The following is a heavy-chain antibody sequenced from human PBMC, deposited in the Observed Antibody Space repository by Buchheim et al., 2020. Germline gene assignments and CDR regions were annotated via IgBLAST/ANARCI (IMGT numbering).Heavy chain of an antibody. V-gene: IGHV4-31*03. Sequence: QVQLQESGPGLVKPSQTLSLTCTVSGGSISSGGYYWSWIRQHPGKGLDWIGYIYYSGSTYYNPSLKSRVTISVDTSKKQFSLKLSSVTAADTAVYYCAREGDNDFWSGFPGGNWFDPWGQGTL. D-gene: IGHD3-3*01. CDR3: AREGDNDFWSGFPGGNWFDP. CDR1: GGSISSGGYY. CDR2: IYYSGST. J-gene: IGHJ5*02.